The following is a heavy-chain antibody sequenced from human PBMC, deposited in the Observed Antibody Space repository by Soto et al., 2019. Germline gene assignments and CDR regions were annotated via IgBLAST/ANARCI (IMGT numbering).Heavy chain of an antibody. J-gene: IGHJ3*02. CDR1: GFIFSSYS. CDR3: ARDQFLDAFDI. V-gene: IGHV3-30-3*01. CDR2: ISNDGSNK. Sequence: QVQLVESGGGVVQPGRSLRLSCAASGFIFSSYSMHWVRQAPGKGLEWVAIISNDGSNKDYVDSVKGRFTISRDNSNKTLSLQMNSLRAEDTAVYYCARDQFLDAFDIWGQGTMVTVSS. D-gene: IGHD2-21*01.